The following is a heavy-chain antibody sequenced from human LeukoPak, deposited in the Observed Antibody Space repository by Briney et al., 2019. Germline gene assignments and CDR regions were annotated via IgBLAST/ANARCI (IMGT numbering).Heavy chain of an antibody. V-gene: IGHV1-69*04. D-gene: IGHD3-22*01. J-gene: IGHJ6*02. Sequence: GSSVKVSCKASGGTFSSYAISWVRQAPGQGLEWTGRIIPIFGIANYAQKFQGRVTITADKSTSTAYMELSSLRSEDTAVYYCARDPGRDYYDSSGYYTLRYYYGMDVWGQGTTVTVSS. CDR1: GGTFSSYA. CDR3: ARDPGRDYYDSSGYYTLRYYYGMDV. CDR2: IIPIFGIA.